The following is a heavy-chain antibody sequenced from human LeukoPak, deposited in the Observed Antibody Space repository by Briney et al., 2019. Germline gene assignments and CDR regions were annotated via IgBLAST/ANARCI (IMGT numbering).Heavy chain of an antibody. D-gene: IGHD5-24*01. V-gene: IGHV1-2*02. CDR1: GYTFTGYY. J-gene: IGHJ4*02. Sequence: ASVKVSCKASGYTFTGYYMHWVRQAPGQGLEWMGWINPNSGGTNYAQKFQGRVTMTRDTSISTAYMELSRLRSDDTAVYYCARPRDGYNPFDYWGQGTLVTVSS. CDR2: INPNSGGT. CDR3: ARPRDGYNPFDY.